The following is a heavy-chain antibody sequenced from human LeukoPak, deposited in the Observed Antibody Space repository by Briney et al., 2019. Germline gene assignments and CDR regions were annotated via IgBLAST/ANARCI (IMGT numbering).Heavy chain of an antibody. V-gene: IGHV3-74*01. Sequence: GGSLRLSCAASGFTFSRYWMHWVRQAAGKGLVWVSRINSDGSSTRYADSVKGRFTISRDNAKTTLYLQMSSLRAEDTAVYYCARELYYYYNGMHVWGQGTTVTVSS. CDR2: INSDGSST. CDR1: GFTFSRYW. CDR3: ARELYYYYNGMHV. J-gene: IGHJ6*02.